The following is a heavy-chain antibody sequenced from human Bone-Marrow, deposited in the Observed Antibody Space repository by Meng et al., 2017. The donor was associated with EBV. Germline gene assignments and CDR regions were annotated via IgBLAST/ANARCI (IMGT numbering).Heavy chain of an antibody. CDR2: LDPSGGGT. CDR3: ARDLARGNDY. D-gene: IGHD3-10*01. V-gene: IGHV1-46*01. Sequence: QVQLVQSGAELKKPVASVKVSCKASGYTFTRFYFHWVRQAPGQGLEWMGVLDPSGGGTNYAQKFQGRITMTRDTSTSTIYMELSSLRSEDTAVYYCARDLARGNDYWGQGTLVTVSS. CDR1: GYTFTRFY. J-gene: IGHJ4*02.